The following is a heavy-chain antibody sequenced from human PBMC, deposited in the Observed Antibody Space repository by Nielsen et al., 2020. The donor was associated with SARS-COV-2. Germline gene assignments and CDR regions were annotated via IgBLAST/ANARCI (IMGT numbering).Heavy chain of an antibody. CDR1: GDSISSVRYY. CDR2: MFSSGST. J-gene: IGHJ6*02. CDR3: ARHGATGYYGYYYGMDV. D-gene: IGHD3-9*01. V-gene: IGHV4-39*01. Sequence: SETLSLTCSVSGDSISSVRYYWAWIRQPPGKGLEWIGSMFSSGSTLYNPSLGSQISISLEPSKNQFSLTLSSVTAADTAVYYCARHGATGYYGYYYGMDVWGQGTTVTVSS.